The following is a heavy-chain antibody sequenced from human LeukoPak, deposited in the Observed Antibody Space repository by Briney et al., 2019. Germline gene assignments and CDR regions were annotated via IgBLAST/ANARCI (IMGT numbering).Heavy chain of an antibody. J-gene: IGHJ4*02. V-gene: IGHV4-4*07. D-gene: IGHD4-11*01. CDR3: ARALTTEFYFDS. CDR2: IYSSGST. Sequence: PSETLSLTCTVSGGSISSYYWSWIRQPAGKGLEWIGRIYSSGSTNYNPSLKSRVTMSVDTSKNQFSLKLTSLTAADTAVYYCARALTTEFYFDSWGQGTLVTVSS. CDR1: GGSISSYY.